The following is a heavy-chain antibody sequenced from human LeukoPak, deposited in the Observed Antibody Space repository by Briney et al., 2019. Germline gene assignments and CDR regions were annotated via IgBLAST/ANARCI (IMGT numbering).Heavy chain of an antibody. J-gene: IGHJ4*02. CDR3: ARGRLFTSSPAPAPFDY. CDR2: ITYDGYYK. Sequence: GGSLRLSCAASGFTFTSYGMHWVRQAPGKGLEWVALITYDGYYKYYSDSVKGRFTISSDTSKNTMYLQMNSLRAEDTAVYYCARGRLFTSSPAPAPFDYWGQGTLVTVSS. D-gene: IGHD2-2*01. V-gene: IGHV3-30*03. CDR1: GFTFTSYG.